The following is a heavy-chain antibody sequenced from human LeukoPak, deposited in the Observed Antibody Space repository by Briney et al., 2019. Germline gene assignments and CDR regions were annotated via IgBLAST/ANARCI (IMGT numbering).Heavy chain of an antibody. D-gene: IGHD5-18*01. Sequence: PGGSLRLSGAASVFTFSSYWMSWVRQAPGKGLDWVANIKQDGSEKYYVDSVKGRFTISRDNAKNSLYLQMNSLRAEDTAVYYCARDRGYSYGSGSWFDPWGQGTLVTVSS. CDR1: VFTFSSYW. V-gene: IGHV3-7*01. CDR3: ARDRGYSYGSGSWFDP. CDR2: IKQDGSEK. J-gene: IGHJ5*02.